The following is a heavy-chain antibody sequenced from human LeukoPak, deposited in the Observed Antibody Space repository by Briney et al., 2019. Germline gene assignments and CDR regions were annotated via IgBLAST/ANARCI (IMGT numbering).Heavy chain of an antibody. D-gene: IGHD4-17*01. J-gene: IGHJ4*02. V-gene: IGHV3-30*04. CDR3: AKMTTVTISTY. CDR2: ISYDGSNK. CDR1: GFTFSSYA. Sequence: GGPLRLSCAASGFTFSSYAMHWVRQAPGKGLEWVAVISYDGSNKYYADSVKGRFTISRDNSKNTLYLQMNSLRAEDTAVYYCAKMTTVTISTYWGQGTLVTVSS.